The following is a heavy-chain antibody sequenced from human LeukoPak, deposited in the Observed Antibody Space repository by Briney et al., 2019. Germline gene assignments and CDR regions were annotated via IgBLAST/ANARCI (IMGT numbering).Heavy chain of an antibody. CDR3: ARGAYGFDYYYYMDV. CDR2: ISSSSSYI. J-gene: IGHJ6*03. Sequence: PGGSLRLSCAASGFTFSNYRMSWVRQAPGKGLEWVSSISSSSSYIHYADSVKGRFTISRNNAKNSLYLQMNSLRAEDTAVYYCARGAYGFDYYYYMDVWGKGTTVTVSS. D-gene: IGHD3-10*01. CDR1: GFTFSNYR. V-gene: IGHV3-21*01.